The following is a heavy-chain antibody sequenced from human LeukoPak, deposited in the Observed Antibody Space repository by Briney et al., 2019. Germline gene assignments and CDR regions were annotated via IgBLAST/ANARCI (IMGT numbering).Heavy chain of an antibody. V-gene: IGHV5-51*01. Sequence: GESLKISCKGSGYSFTSYWIGWVRQMPGKGLEWMGIIYPGDSDTRYSPSFQGQVTISADKSISTAYLQWSSLKASDTAMYYCARRVGGGYSGSTFDYWGQGTLVTVSS. J-gene: IGHJ4*02. CDR3: ARRVGGGYSGSTFDY. D-gene: IGHD5-12*01. CDR2: IYPGDSDT. CDR1: GYSFTSYW.